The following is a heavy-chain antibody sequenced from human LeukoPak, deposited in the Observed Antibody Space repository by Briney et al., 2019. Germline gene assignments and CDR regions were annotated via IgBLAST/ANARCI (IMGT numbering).Heavy chain of an antibody. D-gene: IGHD1-26*01. Sequence: VESLKISCKGSGYSLTSYWIGWVGQRPGKGLDWMENIYPGDSDIRYSPSFQSHVTSSPDKSIGTDYLQWSSLKAPDTAMYYCARHRGSYYSDFDYWGQGTLVTVSS. CDR1: GYSLTSYW. V-gene: IGHV5-51*01. J-gene: IGHJ4*02. CDR3: ARHRGSYYSDFDY. CDR2: IYPGDSDI.